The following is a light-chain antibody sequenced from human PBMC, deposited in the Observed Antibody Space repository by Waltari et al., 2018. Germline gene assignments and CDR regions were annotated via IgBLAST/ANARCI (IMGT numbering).Light chain of an antibody. V-gene: IGLV3-1*01. J-gene: IGLJ1*01. Sequence: SYELTQPPSASVSPGQTATTTCSGDNLRDKSACWYQQRPGQPPVVVIYQDCTRPPGIPERFSGSTSANTATLTISGTQAMDEADYYCQAWDRSLAVFGPGTKVSVL. CDR3: QAWDRSLAV. CDR1: NLRDKS. CDR2: QDC.